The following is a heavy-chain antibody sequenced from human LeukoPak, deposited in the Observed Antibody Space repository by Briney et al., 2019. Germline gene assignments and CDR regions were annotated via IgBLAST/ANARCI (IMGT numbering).Heavy chain of an antibody. Sequence: RTSETLSLTCNVSGGSISNYFWSWIRQPPGRGLEWIGYISYLGSTNYNPSLKGRVTFSVDTSKNQISLKLTSVTAADTAVYYCARSGGFSSPLDFWGQGTPVTVSS. CDR1: GGSISNYF. D-gene: IGHD6-13*01. J-gene: IGHJ4*02. CDR2: ISYLGST. V-gene: IGHV4-59*08. CDR3: ARSGGFSSPLDF.